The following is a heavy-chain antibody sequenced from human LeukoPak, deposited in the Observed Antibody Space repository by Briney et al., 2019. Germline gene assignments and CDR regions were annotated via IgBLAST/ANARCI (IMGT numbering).Heavy chain of an antibody. V-gene: IGHV4-4*07. J-gene: IGHJ4*02. CDR2: IYTSGST. CDR1: GGSINSYY. CDR3: ARRVLWFGETRQRRTPYYFDY. D-gene: IGHD3-10*01. Sequence: PSETLSLTCTVSGGSINSYYWSWIRQPAGKGLEWIGRIYTSGSTNYNPSLKSRVTISVDTSKNQFSLKLSSVTAADTAVYYCARRVLWFGETRQRRTPYYFDYWGQGTLVTVSS.